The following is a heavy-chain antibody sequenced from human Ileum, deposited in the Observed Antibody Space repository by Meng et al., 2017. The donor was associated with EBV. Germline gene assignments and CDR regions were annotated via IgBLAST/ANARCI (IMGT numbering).Heavy chain of an antibody. CDR3: ARGPDWAKGDY. D-gene: IGHD3/OR15-3a*01. Sequence: EVHLVVSGGGLIRPGGSLRLSCAPSGFTVSSYHMSWVRQAPGKGLGWVSTIYIGGDTFYADSVKDRFTISRDNSKNTLFLQMNRLTVEDTAVYYCARGPDWAKGDYWGLGTLVTVSS. J-gene: IGHJ4*02. CDR1: GFTVSSYH. V-gene: IGHV3-53*01. CDR2: IYIGGDT.